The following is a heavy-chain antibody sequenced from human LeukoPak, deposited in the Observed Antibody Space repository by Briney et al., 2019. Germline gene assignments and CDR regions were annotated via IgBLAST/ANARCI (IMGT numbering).Heavy chain of an antibody. J-gene: IGHJ4*02. CDR1: GGSISSYY. Sequence: NPSETLSLTCTVSGGSISSYYWSWIRQPPGKGLEWIGYIHYSGSTNYNPSLKSRVTMSLDTSKNQFSLKLSSVTAADTAVYHCARARGAVAGYFDCWGQGTLVTVSS. CDR3: ARARGAVAGYFDC. CDR2: IHYSGST. V-gene: IGHV4-59*08. D-gene: IGHD6-19*01.